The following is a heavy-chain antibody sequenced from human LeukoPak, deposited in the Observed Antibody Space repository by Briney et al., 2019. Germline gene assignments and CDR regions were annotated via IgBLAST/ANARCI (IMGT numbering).Heavy chain of an antibody. J-gene: IGHJ4*02. D-gene: IGHD5-12*01. CDR1: GYSFTSYW. Sequence: GEPLKISCKGSGYSFTSYWIGWVRQMSGKGLEWMGIIYPGDSDTRYSPSFQGQVTISADKSISTAYQQWSSLKASDTAMYYCARHATGSEVGSFDYWGQGTLVTVSS. CDR2: IYPGDSDT. CDR3: ARHATGSEVGSFDY. V-gene: IGHV5-51*01.